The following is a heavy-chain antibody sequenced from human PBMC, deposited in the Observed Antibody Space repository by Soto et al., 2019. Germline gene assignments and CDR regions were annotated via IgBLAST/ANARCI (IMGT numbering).Heavy chain of an antibody. J-gene: IGHJ3*02. CDR3: AKVNPGGGYDFWRAGVFDI. D-gene: IGHD3-3*01. V-gene: IGHV3-23*01. CDR1: GFTFSNYA. Sequence: EVQLLESGGGLVQPGGSLRLSCAASGFTFSNYAMSWVRQAPGKGLEWVSGISGSGGSTYYADSVKGRFTISRDNSKNPVELQTNSLRAEDTAVYYCAKVNPGGGYDFWRAGVFDIWGQGTMVTVSS. CDR2: ISGSGGST.